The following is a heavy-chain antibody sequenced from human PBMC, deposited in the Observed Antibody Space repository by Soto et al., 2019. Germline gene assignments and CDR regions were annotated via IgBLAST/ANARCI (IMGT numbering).Heavy chain of an antibody. V-gene: IGHV3-49*03. J-gene: IGHJ4*02. CDR1: GFTFGDYA. Sequence: PGGSLRLSCTASGFTFGDYAMSWFRQAPGKGLEWVGFIRSKAYGGTTEYAASVKGRFTISRDDSKSIAYLQMNSLKTEDTAVYYCTRFEGVDIVATIHTEFDYWGQGTLVTVSS. CDR3: TRFEGVDIVATIHTEFDY. D-gene: IGHD5-12*01. CDR2: IRSKAYGGTT.